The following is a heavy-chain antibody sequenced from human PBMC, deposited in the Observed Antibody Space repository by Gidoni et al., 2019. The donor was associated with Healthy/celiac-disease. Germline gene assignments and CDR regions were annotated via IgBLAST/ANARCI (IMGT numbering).Heavy chain of an antibody. J-gene: IGHJ4*02. D-gene: IGHD5-12*01. V-gene: IGHV3-30*18. CDR2: ISYDGSNK. Sequence: QVQLVESGGGVVQPGRSLRLSCAASGFTFSSYGMHWVRQAPGKGLEWVAVISYDGSNKYYADSVKGRFTISRDNSKNTLYLQMNSLRAEDTAVYYCAKVGDGYNPRDYWGQGTLVTVSS. CDR3: AKVGDGYNPRDY. CDR1: GFTFSSYG.